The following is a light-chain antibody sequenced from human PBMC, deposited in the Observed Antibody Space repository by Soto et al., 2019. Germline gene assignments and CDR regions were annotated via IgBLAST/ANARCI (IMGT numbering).Light chain of an antibody. V-gene: IGLV2-14*01. CDR1: SSDVGGYNY. Sequence: QSVLTQPASVSGAPGQSITTSCTGTSSDVGGYNYVSWYQQHPGKAPKLMIYDVSNRPSGVSNRFSGSKFGNTASLTISGLQAEDEADYYCSSYTSSSTVFGTGTKVTVL. CDR2: DVS. CDR3: SSYTSSSTV. J-gene: IGLJ1*01.